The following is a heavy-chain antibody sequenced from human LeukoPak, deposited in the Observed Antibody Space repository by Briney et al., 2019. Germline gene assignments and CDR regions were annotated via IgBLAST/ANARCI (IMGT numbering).Heavy chain of an antibody. CDR2: MNPNSGDT. D-gene: IGHD2-2*01. Sequence: ASVKVSCKASGYTFTSYDIHWVRQATRQGLEWMGWMNPNSGDTDYAQKFQGRVTITKNTSINTAYMELSSLTSEDTAVYYCAIAVVGFDYWGQGTLVTVSS. CDR3: AIAVVGFDY. V-gene: IGHV1-8*03. J-gene: IGHJ4*02. CDR1: GYTFTSYD.